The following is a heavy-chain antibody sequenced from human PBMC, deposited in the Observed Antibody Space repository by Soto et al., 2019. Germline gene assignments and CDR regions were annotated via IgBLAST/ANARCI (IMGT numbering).Heavy chain of an antibody. V-gene: IGHV5-10-1*01. D-gene: IGHD3-22*01. Sequence: GETLKISCKGSGYSFTSYWISWVRQMPGKGLEWMGRIDPSDSYTNYSPSFQGHVTISADKSISTAYLQWSSLKASDTAMYYCAKATYDSSGYYYHDAFDISGQGTMVTVSS. CDR3: AKATYDSSGYYYHDAFDI. J-gene: IGHJ3*02. CDR2: IDPSDSYT. CDR1: GYSFTSYW.